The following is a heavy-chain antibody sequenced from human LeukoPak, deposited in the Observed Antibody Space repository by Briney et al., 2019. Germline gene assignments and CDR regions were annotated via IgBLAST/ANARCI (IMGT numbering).Heavy chain of an antibody. CDR1: GGSISSSNW. CDR2: IYHSGST. V-gene: IGHV4-4*02. Sequence: SETLSLTCAVSGGSISSSNWWSWVRQPPGKGLEWIGEIYHSGSTNYNPSLKSRVTISVDKSKNQFSLKLSSVTAADTAVFYCARHREQYYSRGYYLAHFDFWGQGTLVTVSS. CDR3: ARHREQYYSRGYYLAHFDF. J-gene: IGHJ4*02. D-gene: IGHD3-22*01.